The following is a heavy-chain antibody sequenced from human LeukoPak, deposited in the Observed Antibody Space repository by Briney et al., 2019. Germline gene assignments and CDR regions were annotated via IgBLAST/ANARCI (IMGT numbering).Heavy chain of an antibody. CDR1: GFTFSSYG. Sequence: PGGSLRLSCAASGFTFSSYGMHWVRQAPGKGLEWVAFIRYDGSNKYYADSVKGRFTISRDNSKNTLYLQMNSLRAEGTAVYYCAKMYEMATADFDYWGQGTLVTVSS. CDR2: IRYDGSNK. J-gene: IGHJ4*02. D-gene: IGHD5-24*01. V-gene: IGHV3-30*02. CDR3: AKMYEMATADFDY.